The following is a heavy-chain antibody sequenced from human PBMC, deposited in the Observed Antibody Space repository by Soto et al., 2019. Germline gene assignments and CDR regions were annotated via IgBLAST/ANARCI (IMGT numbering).Heavy chain of an antibody. D-gene: IGHD2-8*01. V-gene: IGHV4-34*01. J-gene: IGHJ4*02. CDR1: GGSFSGYY. CDR3: AVLGFDY. CDR2: INHRGST. Sequence: SETLSLTCAVYGGSFSGYYWSWIRQPPGKGLEWIGEINHRGSTNYNPSLKSRVTISVDTSKNQFSLKLSSVTAADTAVYYCAVLGFDYWGQGTLVTVSS.